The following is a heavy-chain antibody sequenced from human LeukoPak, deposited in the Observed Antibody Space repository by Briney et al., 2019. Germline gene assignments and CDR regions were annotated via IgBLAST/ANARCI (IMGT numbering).Heavy chain of an antibody. J-gene: IGHJ6*03. V-gene: IGHV4-34*01. CDR3: ARKGHNCSSTGCYRPLLYYYYMDV. CDR1: GGSFSGYY. D-gene: IGHD2-2*01. Sequence: SETLSLTCAVYGGSFSGYYWSWIRQPPGKGLEWIGEINHSGSTNYNPSLKSRVTISVDTSKNQFSLKLSSVTAADTAVYYCARKGHNCSSTGCYRPLLYYYYMDVWGKGTAVTVSS. CDR2: INHSGST.